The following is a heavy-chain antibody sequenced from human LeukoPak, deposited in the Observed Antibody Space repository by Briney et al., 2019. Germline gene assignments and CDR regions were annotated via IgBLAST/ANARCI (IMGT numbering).Heavy chain of an antibody. V-gene: IGHV6-1*01. J-gene: IGHJ6*02. CDR2: TYYRSKWYI. CDR1: GDSVSSNSVG. Sequence: SQTLSLTCAISGDSVSSNSVGWNWIRQSPSRGLEWLGRTYYRSKWYIDYAVSVKGRITINPDTSKNQFSLQLNSVTPEDTALYYCARDGYGMDVWGRGATVTVSS. CDR3: ARDGYGMDV.